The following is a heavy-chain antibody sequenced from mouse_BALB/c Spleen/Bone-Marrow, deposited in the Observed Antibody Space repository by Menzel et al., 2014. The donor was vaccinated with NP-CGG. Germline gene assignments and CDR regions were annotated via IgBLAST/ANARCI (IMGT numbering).Heavy chain of an antibody. CDR3: ARFTRDY. Sequence: VKVVESGDELVRPGTSVKVSCKASGYAFTNYLIEWFKQRPGQGLEWIGRINPGIGGTTYNAKFKGKATLTADKSSTTTYMQLSSLTSDDSAVYFCARFTRDYWGQGTTLPVSS. CDR2: INPGIGGT. CDR1: GYAFTNYL. J-gene: IGHJ2*01. V-gene: IGHV1-54*01.